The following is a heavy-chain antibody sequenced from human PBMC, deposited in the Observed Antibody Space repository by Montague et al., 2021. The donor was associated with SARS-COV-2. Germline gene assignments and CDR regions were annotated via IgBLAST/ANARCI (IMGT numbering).Heavy chain of an antibody. CDR2: ISSSSSYI. Sequence: ETLSLTCTVSGGSISNTNYYWGWVRQAPGKGLEWVSSISSSSSYIYYADSVKGRFTISRDNAKNSLYLQMNSLRAEDTAVYYCARDRGGSYPLDYWGQGTLVTVSS. CDR1: GGSISNTNYY. D-gene: IGHD1-26*01. CDR3: ARDRGGSYPLDY. V-gene: IGHV3-21*01. J-gene: IGHJ4*02.